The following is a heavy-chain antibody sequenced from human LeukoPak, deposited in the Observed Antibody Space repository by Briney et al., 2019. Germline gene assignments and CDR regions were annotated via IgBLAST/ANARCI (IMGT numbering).Heavy chain of an antibody. D-gene: IGHD3-22*01. J-gene: IGHJ4*02. CDR1: GGSISSYY. CDR2: ISYSGST. Sequence: SETLSLTCTVSGGSISSYYWSWIRQPPGKGLERIGYISYSGSTNYSPSLKSRVTISVDTSKNQFSLKLSSVTAADTAVYYCARLSYDTSGYWPDYFDYWGQGTLVTVPS. CDR3: ARLSYDTSGYWPDYFDY. V-gene: IGHV4-59*08.